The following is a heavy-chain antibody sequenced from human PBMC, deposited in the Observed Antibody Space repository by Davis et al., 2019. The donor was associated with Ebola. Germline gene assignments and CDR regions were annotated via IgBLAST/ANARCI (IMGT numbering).Heavy chain of an antibody. V-gene: IGHV3-21*05. CDR3: ARIRDGYNYDAFDI. CDR1: GFTFSSYW. Sequence: GESLKISCAASGFTFSSYWMSWIRQAPGKGLEWVSYISSSSSYINYADSVKGRFTISRDNARDSLYLQVNSLRAEDTAVYYCARIRDGYNYDAFDIWGQGTMVTVSS. J-gene: IGHJ3*02. CDR2: ISSSSSYI. D-gene: IGHD5-24*01.